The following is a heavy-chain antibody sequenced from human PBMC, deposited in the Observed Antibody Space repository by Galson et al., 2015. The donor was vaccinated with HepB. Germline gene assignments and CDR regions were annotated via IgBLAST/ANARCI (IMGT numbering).Heavy chain of an antibody. CDR1: GFSLSDAW. Sequence: SLRLSCAASGFSLSDAWMSWVRQAPGKGLEWVGRIKRKVDGETTDYAAPVKGIFTISRDDSENTVYLQMNSLKTEDTAVYYCTADLATSTGYAHDYWGQGTLVTVSS. J-gene: IGHJ4*02. D-gene: IGHD5-12*01. CDR2: IKRKVDGETT. CDR3: TADLATSTGYAHDY. V-gene: IGHV3-15*01.